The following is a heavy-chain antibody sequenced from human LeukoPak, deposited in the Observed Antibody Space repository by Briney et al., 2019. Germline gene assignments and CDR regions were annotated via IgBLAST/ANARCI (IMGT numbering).Heavy chain of an antibody. CDR3: ARDGARIAAAGSYYGMDA. V-gene: IGHV6-1*01. J-gene: IGHJ6*02. D-gene: IGHD6-13*01. CDR1: GDSVSSNSAA. CDR2: TYYRSKWYN. Sequence: SQTLSLTCANSGDSVSSNSAAWNWIRQSPSRGLEWLGRTYYRSKWYNDYAVSVKSRITINPDTSKNQFSLQLNSVTPEDTAVYYCARDGARIAAAGSYYGMDAWGQGTTVTVSS.